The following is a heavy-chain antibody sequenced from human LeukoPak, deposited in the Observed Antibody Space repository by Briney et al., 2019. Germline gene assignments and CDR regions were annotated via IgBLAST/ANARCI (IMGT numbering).Heavy chain of an antibody. D-gene: IGHD3-10*01. CDR2: INHSGST. Sequence: SETLSLTCALYGGSFSGYYWCWIRQPPGKGLEWIGEINHSGSTNYNPSLKSRVTISVDTSKNQFSLKLSSVTAADTAVYYCARRVLRWFGLGSWGQGTLVTVSS. V-gene: IGHV4-34*01. CDR3: ARRVLRWFGLGS. J-gene: IGHJ4*02. CDR1: GGSFSGYY.